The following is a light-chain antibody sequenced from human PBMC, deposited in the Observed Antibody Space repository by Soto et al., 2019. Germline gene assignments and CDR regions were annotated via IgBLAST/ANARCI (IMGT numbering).Light chain of an antibody. V-gene: IGLV1-40*01. CDR3: RSYDSSLSGVV. Sequence: QSVLTQPPSVSGAPGQRVTISCTGSSSNIGAGYDVHWYQQLPGTAPKLLIYGNSNRPSGVPDRFSGSKSGTSASLAITGLQAEDEADYYCRSYDSSLSGVVFGGGIKVTVL. CDR1: SSNIGAGYD. J-gene: IGLJ2*01. CDR2: GNS.